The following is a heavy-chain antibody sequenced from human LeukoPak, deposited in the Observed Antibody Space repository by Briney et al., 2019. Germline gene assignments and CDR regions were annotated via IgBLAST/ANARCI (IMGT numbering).Heavy chain of an antibody. Sequence: GGSLRLSCAASGFTFGSYAMHWVRQAPGKGLEWVAVMSFDGTHIYYADSVKGRFTISRDNSKNTLYLQMNSLRAEDTAVYYCAKDRGPIMITFGGVPNYWGQGTLVTVSS. CDR1: GFTFGSYA. V-gene: IGHV3-30-3*02. J-gene: IGHJ4*02. D-gene: IGHD3-16*01. CDR2: MSFDGTHI. CDR3: AKDRGPIMITFGGVPNY.